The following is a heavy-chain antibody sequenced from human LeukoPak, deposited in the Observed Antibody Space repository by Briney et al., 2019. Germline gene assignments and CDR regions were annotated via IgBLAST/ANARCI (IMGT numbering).Heavy chain of an antibody. CDR1: GYSFTTYW. J-gene: IGHJ3*02. D-gene: IGHD2/OR15-2a*01. CDR3: ARHVSSSRDAFDI. V-gene: IGHV5-51*01. Sequence: KPGESLKISCEVYGYSFTTYWLGWVRQMPGKGLEWMGTFNPADSDIRYSPSFQGQVTISTDKSISTAYLQWSSLKASDTAMYYCARHVSSSRDAFDIWGQGTMVTVSS. CDR2: FNPADSDI.